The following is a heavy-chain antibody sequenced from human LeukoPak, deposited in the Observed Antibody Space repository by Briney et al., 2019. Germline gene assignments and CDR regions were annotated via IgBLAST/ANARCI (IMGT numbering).Heavy chain of an antibody. CDR2: ISSSGSTI. J-gene: IGHJ5*02. CDR3: ARDLRAVAGTPSLFDP. Sequence: PGGSLRLSCAASGFTFSSYEMNWVRQAPGKGLEWVPYISSSGSTIYYADPVKGRFTIPRDNAKNSLYLQMNSLRAEDTAVSYCARDLRAVAGTPSLFDPWGQGTLVTVSS. V-gene: IGHV3-48*03. D-gene: IGHD6-19*01. CDR1: GFTFSSYE.